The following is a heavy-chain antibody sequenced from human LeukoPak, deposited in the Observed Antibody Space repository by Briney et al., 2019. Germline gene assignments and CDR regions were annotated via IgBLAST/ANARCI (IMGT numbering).Heavy chain of an antibody. D-gene: IGHD6-19*01. V-gene: IGHV4-4*09. CDR1: GGSISSYY. CDR3: ARSYSSGWYGRFDP. Sequence: SETLSLTCTVSGGSISSYYWSWIRQPPGKGLEWIGYIYTSGSTNYNPSLKSRVTISVDTSKNQFSLKLSSVTAADTAVYYCARSYSSGWYGRFDPWGRGTLVTVSS. J-gene: IGHJ5*02. CDR2: IYTSGST.